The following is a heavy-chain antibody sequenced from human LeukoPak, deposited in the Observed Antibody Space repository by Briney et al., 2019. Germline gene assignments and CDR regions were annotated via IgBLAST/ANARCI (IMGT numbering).Heavy chain of an antibody. V-gene: IGHV4-34*01. Sequence: SQTLSLTCAVYGASFSGYCWSWIRHPPGNGLEWVGSIHHSVSNNTNPTPKSRVTLSVETSKNQFCLKLSSVTAADTAVYYCARGLEYCSGGTCPRAIAVAGFDYWGQGTLVTVSS. D-gene: IGHD2-15*01. J-gene: IGHJ4*02. CDR2: IHHSVSN. CDR3: ARGLEYCSGGTCPRAIAVAGFDY. CDR1: GASFSGYC.